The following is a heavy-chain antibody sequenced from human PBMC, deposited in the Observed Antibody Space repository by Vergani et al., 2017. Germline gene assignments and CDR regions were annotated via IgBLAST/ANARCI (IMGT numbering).Heavy chain of an antibody. D-gene: IGHD1-1*01. CDR1: GFTSSYYG. Sequence: QVHLVESGGGVVQPGRSLRLSCVVPGFTSSYYGMHWVRQAPGKGLEWVAVISYDGTQKYYADSVKGRFTISRDNSKSTLYLQMNSLRTEDTAVYYCATKSFGTPGCQIGYFREWGQGTLVTVSS. V-gene: IGHV3-30*03. CDR2: ISYDGTQK. J-gene: IGHJ1*01. CDR3: ATKSFGTPGCQIGYFRE.